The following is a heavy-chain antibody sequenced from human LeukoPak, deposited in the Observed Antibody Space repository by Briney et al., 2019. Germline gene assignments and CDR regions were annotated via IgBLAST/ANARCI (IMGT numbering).Heavy chain of an antibody. D-gene: IGHD6-19*01. CDR1: GGSISSGDYY. V-gene: IGHV4-30-4*08. CDR3: AIAVAGTGGYYFDY. CDR2: IYYSGSP. Sequence: SETLSLTCTVSGGSISSGDYYWSWIRQPPGKGLEWIGYIYYSGSPYYTPSLNSRVTISVDTSKNQFSLKLSSVTAADTAVYYCAIAVAGTGGYYFDYWGQGTLVTVSS. J-gene: IGHJ4*02.